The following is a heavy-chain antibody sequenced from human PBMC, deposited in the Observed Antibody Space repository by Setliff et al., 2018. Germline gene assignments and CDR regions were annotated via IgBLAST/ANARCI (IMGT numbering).Heavy chain of an antibody. D-gene: IGHD2-2*01. CDR3: ARQVYCSSLGCQFYSFYMDV. Sequence: KVSCKASGYTFTTYVMHWVRQAPGQRLEWMGWINPDNGNTKYSQQFQGRVTITRDTSANTAYMELSSLRSEDTAVYYCARQVYCSSLGCQFYSFYMDVWGKGTTVTVSS. V-gene: IGHV1-3*01. CDR2: INPDNGNT. J-gene: IGHJ6*03. CDR1: GYTFTTYV.